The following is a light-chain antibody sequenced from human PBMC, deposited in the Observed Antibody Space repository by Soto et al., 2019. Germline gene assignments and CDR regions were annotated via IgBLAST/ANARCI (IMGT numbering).Light chain of an antibody. J-gene: IGKJ2*01. CDR1: QSVSSSY. Sequence: EIVLTQSPGTLSLSPGERATLSCRASQSVSSSYLAWYQQKPGQAPRLLIYGASSRATDITDRFSGSGCGTDFTLTIIRLEPKDFAVYYCQQYGSSPYTVGQGTELGIK. CDR3: QQYGSSPYT. V-gene: IGKV3-20*01. CDR2: GAS.